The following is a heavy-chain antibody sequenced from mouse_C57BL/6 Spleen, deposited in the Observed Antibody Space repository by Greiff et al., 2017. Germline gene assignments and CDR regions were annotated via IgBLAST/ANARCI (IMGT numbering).Heavy chain of an antibody. CDR3: TPHYGNSPYFDY. CDR1: GYTFTDYE. CDR2: IDPETGGT. Sequence: QVQLQQSGAELVRPGASVTLSCKASGYTFTDYEMHWVKQTPVHGLEWIGAIDPETGGTAYNQKFKGKAILTADKSSSTAYMELRSLTSEDSAVYYCTPHYGNSPYFDYWGQGTTLTVSS. J-gene: IGHJ2*01. V-gene: IGHV1-15*01. D-gene: IGHD2-1*01.